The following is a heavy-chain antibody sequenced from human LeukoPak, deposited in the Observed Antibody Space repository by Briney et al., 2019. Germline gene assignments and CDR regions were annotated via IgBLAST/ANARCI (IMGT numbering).Heavy chain of an antibody. Sequence: PSETLSLTCTVSGASITSYYWSWIRQPPGKGLEWIGYIYYSGSTTYKPSLKSRVTISVDTSKSQFSLKLSSVTAADTAVYYCARLSIVGATNFDYWGQGTLVTVSS. J-gene: IGHJ4*02. D-gene: IGHD1-26*01. CDR2: IYYSGST. V-gene: IGHV4-59*08. CDR1: GASITSYY. CDR3: ARLSIVGATNFDY.